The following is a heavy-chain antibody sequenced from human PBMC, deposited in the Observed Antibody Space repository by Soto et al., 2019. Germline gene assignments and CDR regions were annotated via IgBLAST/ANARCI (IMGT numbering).Heavy chain of an antibody. D-gene: IGHD2-15*01. J-gene: IGHJ4*02. V-gene: IGHV2-5*01. CDR1: GFSLATSGEA. CDR3: AHKLCTGGSCHFVFDH. CDR2: IYWRNEE. Sequence: VSGPTLVNPTQTLTLTCTFSGFSLATSGEAVGWIRQPPGKALEWLALIYWRNEETHSPFLRNRLSITWDSPKNQVVLTLTNMDPVDTATYYCAHKLCTGGSCHFVFDHWGQGALVTVSS.